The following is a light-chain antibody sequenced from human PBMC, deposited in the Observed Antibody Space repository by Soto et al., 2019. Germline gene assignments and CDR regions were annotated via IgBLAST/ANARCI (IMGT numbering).Light chain of an antibody. CDR2: KAS. V-gene: IGKV1-5*03. CDR3: QQYNSLWT. CDR1: KSSSSW. J-gene: IGKJ1*01. Sequence: DIQMTQSPSTLSASVGDGVTITCRASKSSSSWLAWYQQKPGKASKLLIYKASSLESGVPSRFSGSGSGTEFTLTISSLQPDDFATYYCQQYNSLWTFGQGTKVEIK.